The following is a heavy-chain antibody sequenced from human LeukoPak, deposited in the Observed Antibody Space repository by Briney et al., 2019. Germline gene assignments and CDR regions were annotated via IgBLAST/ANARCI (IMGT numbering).Heavy chain of an antibody. CDR2: MNPNSGNT. CDR1: GYTFTSYD. J-gene: IGHJ6*03. D-gene: IGHD3-3*01. Sequence: ASVKVSCKASGYTFTSYDINWVRQATGQGLEWMGWMNPNSGNTGYAQKFQGRVTMTGNTSISTAYMELSSLRSEDTAVYYCARAPTRYYDFWSGYYKRRNYYYMDVWGKGTTVTVSS. CDR3: ARAPTRYYDFWSGYYKRRNYYYMDV. V-gene: IGHV1-8*01.